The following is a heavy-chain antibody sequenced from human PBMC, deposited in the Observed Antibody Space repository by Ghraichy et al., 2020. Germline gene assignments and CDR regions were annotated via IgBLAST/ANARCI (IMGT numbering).Heavy chain of an antibody. CDR1: GGSITSGGYY. J-gene: IGHJ4*02. CDR3: ARGSQMGSFDY. D-gene: IGHD5-24*01. CDR2: IYYSGST. Sequence: SETLSLTCTVSGGSITSGGYYWSWTRQLPGKGLEWIGYIYYSGSTYCNPSLKSRVTISVDTSKNQFSLKLSSMTVADTAVYYCARGSQMGSFDYWGQGTLVTVSS. V-gene: IGHV4-31*03.